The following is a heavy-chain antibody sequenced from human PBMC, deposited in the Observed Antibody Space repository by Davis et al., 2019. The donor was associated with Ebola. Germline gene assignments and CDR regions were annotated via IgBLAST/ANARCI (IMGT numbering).Heavy chain of an antibody. D-gene: IGHD3-22*01. CDR2: AHRSGTT. Sequence: PSETLSLTCTVSGYSISSGYYWGYIRQSPGKGLEWIGSAHRSGTTYYNPSLKSRVTISADTSKNQFSLKLRSVTAADTAVYYCVRFGYGAYWGRGTLVTVSS. V-gene: IGHV4-38-2*02. CDR3: VRFGYGAY. J-gene: IGHJ4*02. CDR1: GYSISSGYY.